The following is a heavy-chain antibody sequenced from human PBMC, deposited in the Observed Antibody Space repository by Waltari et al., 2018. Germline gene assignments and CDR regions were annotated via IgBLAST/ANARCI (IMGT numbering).Heavy chain of an antibody. J-gene: IGHJ5*02. CDR1: GYFINTGFF. CDR3: ARQTLVYCTSAACRRLET. V-gene: IGHV4-38-2*01. D-gene: IGHD2-8*01. CDR2: IYHDGTP. Sequence: QVQLQESGPGLVRPSETLSLTCDVSGYFINTGFFWGWIRQPPGKGLEWIGNIYHDGTPYYNPSLKHRLMISLDTSKNQFSLRLNFVDVADTAVYYCARQTLVYCTSAACRRLETWVQGILVTVSS.